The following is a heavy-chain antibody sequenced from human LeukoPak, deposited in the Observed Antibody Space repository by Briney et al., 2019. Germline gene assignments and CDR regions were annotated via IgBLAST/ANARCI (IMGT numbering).Heavy chain of an antibody. CDR2: ISGDGGST. J-gene: IGHJ6*02. V-gene: IGHV3-43*02. D-gene: IGHD6-19*01. CDR1: GFTFDNYA. CDR3: AKEGWYSSGWPGSAYYYYGMDV. Sequence: GGSLRLSCAASGFTFDNYAMHWVRQAPGKGLEWVSLISGDGGSTYYADSVKGRFTISRDNSKNSLYLQMNSLRTEDTALYYCAKEGWYSSGWPGSAYYYYGMDVWGQGTTVTVSS.